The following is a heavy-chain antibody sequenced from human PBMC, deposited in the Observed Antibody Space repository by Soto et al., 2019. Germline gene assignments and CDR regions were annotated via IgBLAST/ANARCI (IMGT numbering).Heavy chain of an antibody. J-gene: IGHJ4*02. CDR1: GFTFSSYA. Sequence: EGQLLESGGGLVQPGGSLRLSCAASGFTFSSYAMTWVRQAPGKGLEWVSSISGSGISTYYADSVKGRFTISRDNSKNTLYLQMNSLRAEDAAVYYCAKSAGSNAYHPNDYWGQGALVTVSS. V-gene: IGHV3-23*01. CDR3: AKSAGSNAYHPNDY. CDR2: ISGSGIST. D-gene: IGHD3-16*01.